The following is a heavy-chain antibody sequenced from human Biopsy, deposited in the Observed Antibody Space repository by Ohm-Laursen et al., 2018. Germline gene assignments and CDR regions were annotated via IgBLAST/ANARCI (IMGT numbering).Heavy chain of an antibody. CDR1: GDSISSYY. V-gene: IGHV4-59*01. J-gene: IGHJ4*02. CDR3: ARVGAGAPSIDYFDY. CDR2: VYYTGST. Sequence: GTLSLTCAVSGDSISSYYWSWIRQPPGKGLQWIGYVYYTGSTNYNPSLRSRVTISVDRSKNQFSLELSSVTAADTAVYYCARVGAGAPSIDYFDYWGQGALVTVSS. D-gene: IGHD1-26*01.